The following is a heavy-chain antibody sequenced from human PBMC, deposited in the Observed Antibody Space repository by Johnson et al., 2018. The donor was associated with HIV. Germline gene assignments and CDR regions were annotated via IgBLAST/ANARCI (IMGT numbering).Heavy chain of an antibody. CDR1: GFTFSSYA. CDR2: ISYDGSNK. CDR3: ARDARQQLVRRGAFNL. Sequence: QVQLVESGGGVVQPGRSLRLSCAASGFTFSSYAMHWVRQAPGKGLEWVAIISYDGSNKYYADSVKGRFTISRDNSKNTLYLQMNSLRAEDTAVYYCARDARQQLVRRGAFNLLGQGTIVTVSS. J-gene: IGHJ3*01. D-gene: IGHD6-13*01. V-gene: IGHV3-30-3*01.